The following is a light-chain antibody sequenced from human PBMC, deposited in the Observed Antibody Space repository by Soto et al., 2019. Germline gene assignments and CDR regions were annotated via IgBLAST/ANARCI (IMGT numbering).Light chain of an antibody. CDR1: QSVSSN. Sequence: EIVMTQSPATLSVSPGERATLSCRASQSVSSNLAWYQQKPGQAPRLLIYGASTRATGIPGRFSGSGSGTEFTLTISSLQSEDFAVYYCKQYNNWPITFGQGTRLEIK. CDR3: KQYNNWPIT. CDR2: GAS. V-gene: IGKV3-15*01. J-gene: IGKJ5*01.